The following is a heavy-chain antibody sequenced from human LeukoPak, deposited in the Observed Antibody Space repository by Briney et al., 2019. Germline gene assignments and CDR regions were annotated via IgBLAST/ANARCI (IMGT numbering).Heavy chain of an antibody. D-gene: IGHD2-15*01. J-gene: IGHJ6*03. CDR1: GYTFTSHY. Sequence: ASVKVSCKASGYTFTSHYIHWVRQAPGQGLEWMGIINPSGGSTNYAQKFQGRVTMTRDTSTSTVYMELSSLRSDDTAVYYCARRPTHCSGGSCYYYYYMDVWGKGTTVTVSS. V-gene: IGHV1-46*01. CDR2: INPSGGST. CDR3: ARRPTHCSGGSCYYYYYMDV.